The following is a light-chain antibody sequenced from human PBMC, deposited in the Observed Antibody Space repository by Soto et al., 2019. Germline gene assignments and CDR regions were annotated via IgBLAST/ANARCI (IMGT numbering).Light chain of an antibody. V-gene: IGKV3-20*01. J-gene: IGKJ2*01. CDR1: QSVSSAY. Sequence: IVLTQSPGTLSLSPGERATLSCRTSQSVSSAYLAWYQQRPGQPPRLLIYGASTRATGIQDRFSGSGSGTDFTLTISSLEPEDFAVYYCQEYHTSPPDYTSPPGYTFGQGTKLEIK. CDR2: GAS. CDR3: QEYHTSPPDYTSPPGYT.